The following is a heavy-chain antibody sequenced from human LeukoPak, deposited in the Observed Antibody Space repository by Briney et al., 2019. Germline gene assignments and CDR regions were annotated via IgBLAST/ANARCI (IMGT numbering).Heavy chain of an antibody. CDR3: ARRGNGVYSSGWFLGGPDY. Sequence: SETLSLTCTVSGDSVNSGAYYWSWIRQPPGKGLEWIGEINHSGSTNYNPSLKSRVTISVDTSKNQFSLKLSSVTAADTAVYYCARRGNGVYSSGWFLGGPDYWGQGTLVTVSS. D-gene: IGHD6-19*01. CDR1: GDSVNSGAYY. V-gene: IGHV4-34*01. J-gene: IGHJ4*02. CDR2: INHSGST.